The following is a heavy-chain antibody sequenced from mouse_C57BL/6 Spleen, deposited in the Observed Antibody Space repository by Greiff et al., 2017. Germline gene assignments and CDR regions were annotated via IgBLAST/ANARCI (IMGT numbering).Heavy chain of an antibody. J-gene: IGHJ4*01. CDR2: IDPSDSYT. D-gene: IGHD2-3*01. Sequence: QVQLKQPGAELVMPGASVKLSCKASGYTFTSYWMHWVKQRPGQGLEWIGEIDPSDSYTNYNQKFKGKSTLTVDKSSSTAYMQLRSLTSEDSAVYYCARGNGYYEGGYAMDYWGQGTSVTVSS. CDR1: GYTFTSYW. CDR3: ARGNGYYEGGYAMDY. V-gene: IGHV1-69*01.